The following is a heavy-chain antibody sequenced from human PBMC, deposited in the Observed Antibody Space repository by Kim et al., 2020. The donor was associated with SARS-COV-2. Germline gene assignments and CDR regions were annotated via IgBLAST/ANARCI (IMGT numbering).Heavy chain of an antibody. Sequence: GGSLRLSCATAGFTFSASGMHWVRQAPGKGLEWVAIIWFDGTRINYADSVKGRFAISRDNSKDTLYLQLNSLRAEDTAVYYCARDLSKGGYFDYWGQGALVSVSS. D-gene: IGHD3-16*01. V-gene: IGHV3-33*08. J-gene: IGHJ4*02. CDR3: ARDLSKGGYFDY. CDR1: GFTFSASG. CDR2: IWFDGTRI.